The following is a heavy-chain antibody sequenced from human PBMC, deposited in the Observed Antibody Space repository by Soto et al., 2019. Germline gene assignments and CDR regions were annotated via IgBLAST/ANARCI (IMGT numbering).Heavy chain of an antibody. CDR1: GYSIRSGYY. J-gene: IGHJ4*02. CDR3: ARVGLLWFGETSFDY. CDR2: IYHSGST. D-gene: IGHD3-10*01. V-gene: IGHV4-38-2*01. Sequence: SETLSLTCAVSGYSIRSGYYWGWIRQPPGKGLEWIGSIYHSGSTYYNPSLKSRVTISVDTSKNQFSLKLSSVTAADKAVYYCARVGLLWFGETSFDYWGQGTLVTVSS.